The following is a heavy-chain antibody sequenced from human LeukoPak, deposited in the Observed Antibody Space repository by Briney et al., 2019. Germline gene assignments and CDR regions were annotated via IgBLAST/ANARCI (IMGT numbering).Heavy chain of an antibody. Sequence: GGFLRLSCAASGFTFSSYWMHWVRQAPGKGLVWVSRISTDGSSTNSADSVKGRFTISRDNAKNTLYLQMNSLRAEDTAVYYCVREYSSSSGRVFDIWGQGTMVTVSP. CDR1: GFTFSSYW. CDR2: ISTDGSST. CDR3: VREYSSSSGRVFDI. V-gene: IGHV3-74*01. D-gene: IGHD6-6*01. J-gene: IGHJ3*02.